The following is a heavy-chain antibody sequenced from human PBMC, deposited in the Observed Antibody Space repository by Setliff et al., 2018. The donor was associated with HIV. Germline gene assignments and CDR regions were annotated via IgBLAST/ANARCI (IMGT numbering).Heavy chain of an antibody. CDR1: GFSFSDYH. Sequence: PGESPKISCAASGFSFSDYHMNWVSQAPGKGLEWISFISSSSSPIYYADSVKGRFTISRDNAKNSLFLQMNSLRAEDTAMYYCARLDFFDSSPYPPYDSWGQGTLVTVSS. CDR3: ARLDFFDSSPYPPYDS. J-gene: IGHJ4*02. V-gene: IGHV3-48*04. CDR2: ISSSSSPI. D-gene: IGHD3-22*01.